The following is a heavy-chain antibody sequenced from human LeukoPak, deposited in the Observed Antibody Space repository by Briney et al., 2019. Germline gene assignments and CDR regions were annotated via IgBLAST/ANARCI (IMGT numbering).Heavy chain of an antibody. Sequence: PGGSLRPSCAASGFTFSSYGMHWVRQAPGKGLEWVAFIRYDGSNKYYADSVRGRFTVSRDNSKNTLYLQMNSLRTEDTAVYYCAKAETMTQRGYFDYWGQGTLVTVSS. CDR1: GFTFSSYG. D-gene: IGHD1-1*01. J-gene: IGHJ4*02. CDR2: IRYDGSNK. CDR3: AKAETMTQRGYFDY. V-gene: IGHV3-30*02.